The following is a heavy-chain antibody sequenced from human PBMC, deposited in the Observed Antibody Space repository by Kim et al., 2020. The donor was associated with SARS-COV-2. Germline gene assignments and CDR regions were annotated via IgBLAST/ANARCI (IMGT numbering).Heavy chain of an antibody. CDR3: ASGTPPYSSNWYGNYFDY. V-gene: IGHV4-59*09. Sequence: KSRVTISVDTSKNQFSLKLSSVTAADTAVYYCASGTPPYSSNWYGNYFDYWGQGTLVTVSS. J-gene: IGHJ4*02. D-gene: IGHD6-13*01.